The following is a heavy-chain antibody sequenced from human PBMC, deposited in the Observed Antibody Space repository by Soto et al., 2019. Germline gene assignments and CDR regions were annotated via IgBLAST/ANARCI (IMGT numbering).Heavy chain of an antibody. CDR2: IYYSGST. J-gene: IGHJ6*02. CDR3: ARDRIAVLGNYYGMDV. Sequence: SWTLSLTCTVSGGSISSGGYYGSWIRQHPGKGLEWIGYIYYSGSTYYNPSLKSRVTISVDTSKNQFSLKLSSVTAADTAVYYCARDRIAVLGNYYGMDVWGQGTTVTVSS. CDR1: GGSISSGGYY. V-gene: IGHV4-31*02. D-gene: IGHD2-15*01.